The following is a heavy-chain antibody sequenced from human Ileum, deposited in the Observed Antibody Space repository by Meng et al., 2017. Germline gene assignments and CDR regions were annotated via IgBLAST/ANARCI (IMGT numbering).Heavy chain of an antibody. CDR1: GDSISSRIW. V-gene: IGHV4-4*02. J-gene: IGHJ4*02. Sequence: QLQRQESGPGLVKLSRTLSLACAVSGDSISSRIWWNWFRPSPGKGREWLGEIIHGGTTNYTPSLKNRVTLLMDKSKNQFSLQLTSVTAANTALFSCARGIGDIRVGFDYWGQGILVTVSS. CDR3: ARGIGDIRVGFDY. CDR2: IIHGGTT. D-gene: IGHD5-12*01.